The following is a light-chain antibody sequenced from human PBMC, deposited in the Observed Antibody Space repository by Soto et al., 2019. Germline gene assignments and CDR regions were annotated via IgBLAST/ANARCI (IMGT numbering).Light chain of an antibody. V-gene: IGKV1-39*01. CDR2: AAS. CDR3: QESYNTSLT. Sequence: DIQMTQSTASLSASVGDRITIICRASQNIGSYLSWYQQRSGEAPKRLIYAASKLQSGVSSRFSGSGSGTDFTLTISSLQPEDFATYFCQESYNTSLTFGGGTVVDI. CDR1: QNIGSY. J-gene: IGKJ4*01.